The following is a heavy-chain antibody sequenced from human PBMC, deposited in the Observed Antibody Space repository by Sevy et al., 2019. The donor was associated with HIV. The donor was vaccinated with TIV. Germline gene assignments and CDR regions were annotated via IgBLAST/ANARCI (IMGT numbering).Heavy chain of an antibody. CDR3: AKVLVEGYDSSSDYFDY. J-gene: IGHJ4*02. Sequence: GESLKISCAASGFTFSSYGMHWVRQAPGKGLEWVAVISYDGSNKYYADSVKGRFTISRDNSKNTLYLQMNSLRADDTAVYYCAKVLVEGYDSSSDYFDYWGQGTLVTVSS. D-gene: IGHD3-22*01. V-gene: IGHV3-30*18. CDR1: GFTFSSYG. CDR2: ISYDGSNK.